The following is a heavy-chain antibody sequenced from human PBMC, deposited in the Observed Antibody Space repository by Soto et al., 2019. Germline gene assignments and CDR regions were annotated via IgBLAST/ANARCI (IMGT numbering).Heavy chain of an antibody. CDR3: ARGRGWLHDY. V-gene: IGHV3-7*01. CDR1: GFSLSDYW. CDR2: IKQDGSDI. Sequence: EVQLVESGGGLVQPGGSLRLSCAASGFSLSDYWMNWVRQAPGKGLEWVAIIKQDGSDIYYVDSVKGRFTIFRDNAKNSLYLLMSSLRVEDTALYYCARGRGWLHDYWGQGTLVTVSS. D-gene: IGHD6-19*01. J-gene: IGHJ4*02.